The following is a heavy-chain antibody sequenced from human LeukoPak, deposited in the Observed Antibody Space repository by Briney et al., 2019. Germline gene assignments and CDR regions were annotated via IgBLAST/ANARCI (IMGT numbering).Heavy chain of an antibody. CDR3: ARDLRPGNGYNLRY. V-gene: IGHV3-23*01. Sequence: PGGSLRLSCAASGFTFSSYAMSWVRQAPGKGLEWVSAISGSGGSTYYADSVKGRFTISRDNSKNTLYLQMNSLRAEDTAVYYCARDLRPGNGYNLRYWGQGTLVTVSS. CDR1: GFTFSSYA. J-gene: IGHJ4*02. CDR2: ISGSGGST. D-gene: IGHD5-24*01.